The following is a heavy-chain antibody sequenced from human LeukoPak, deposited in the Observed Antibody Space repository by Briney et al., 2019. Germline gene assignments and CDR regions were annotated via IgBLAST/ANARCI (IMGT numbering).Heavy chain of an antibody. CDR2: IIPIFGTA. CDR1: GGTFSSYA. J-gene: IGHJ6*03. Sequence: SVKVSCKASGGTFSSYAISWVRQAPGQGLEWMGGIIPIFGTANYAQKFQGRVTITADKSTSTAYMELSSLRSEDTAVYYCAREDYYYYYMDVWGKGTTVTISS. CDR3: AREDYYYYYMDV. V-gene: IGHV1-69*06.